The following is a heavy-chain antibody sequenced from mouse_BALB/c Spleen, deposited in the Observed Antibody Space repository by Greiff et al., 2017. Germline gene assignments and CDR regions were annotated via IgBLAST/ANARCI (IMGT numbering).Heavy chain of an antibody. CDR1: GFSLTSYG. J-gene: IGHJ3*01. CDR3: ARERERKTAWFAY. CDR2: IWAGGST. V-gene: IGHV2-9*02. Sequence: QVQLKESGPGLVAPSQSLSITCTVSGFSLTSYGVHWVRQPPGKGLEWLGVIWAGGSTNYNSALMSRLSISKDNSKSQVFLKMNSLQTDDTAMYYCARERERKTAWFAYWGQGTLVTVSA.